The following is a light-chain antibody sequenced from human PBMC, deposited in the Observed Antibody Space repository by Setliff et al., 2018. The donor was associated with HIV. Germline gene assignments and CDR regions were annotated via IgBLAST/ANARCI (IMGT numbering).Light chain of an antibody. J-gene: IGLJ1*01. CDR3: SSYTSNSPYV. V-gene: IGLV2-14*03. CDR1: SSDVGGYSY. CDR2: DVT. Sequence: QSVLTQPASVSGSPGQSITISCTGTSSDVGGYSYVSWYQQHPDKAPKLMIYDVTNRPSGVSNRFSGSKSGNTASLTISGLQAEDEADYYCSSYTSNSPYVFGTGTKVTVL.